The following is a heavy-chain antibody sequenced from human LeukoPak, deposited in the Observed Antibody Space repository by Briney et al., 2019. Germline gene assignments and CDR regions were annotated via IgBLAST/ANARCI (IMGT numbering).Heavy chain of an antibody. V-gene: IGHV3-21*01. D-gene: IGHD2/OR15-2a*01. CDR2: ISSSSSYI. J-gene: IGHJ4*02. Sequence: GGSLRLSCAASGFTFSSYSMNWVRQAPGKGLEWVSSISSSSSYIYHADSVKGRFTISRDNAKNSLYLQMYSLRAEDTAVYYCARDNSLNPNDYWGQGTLVTVSS. CDR1: GFTFSSYS. CDR3: ARDNSLNPNDY.